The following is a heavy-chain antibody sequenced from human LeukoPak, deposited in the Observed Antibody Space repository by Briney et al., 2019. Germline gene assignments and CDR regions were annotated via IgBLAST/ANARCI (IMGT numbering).Heavy chain of an antibody. V-gene: IGHV1-18*01. D-gene: IGHD3-22*01. CDR3: AKVKGDSSGYSDDYYFDY. Sequence: ASVKVSCKASGYTFTSYGISWMRQAPGQGLEWMGWISAYNGNTNYAQKFQGRVTMTTDTSTSTAYMELRRLRSDDTAVYYCAKVKGDSSGYSDDYYFDYWGQGTLVTVSS. CDR2: ISAYNGNT. CDR1: GYTFTSYG. J-gene: IGHJ4*02.